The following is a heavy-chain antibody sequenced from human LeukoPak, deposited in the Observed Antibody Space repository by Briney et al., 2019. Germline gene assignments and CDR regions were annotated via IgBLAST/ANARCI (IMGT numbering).Heavy chain of an antibody. CDR1: DGSLSGSC. CDR2: ISDSGTT. V-gene: IGHV4-34*01. Sequence: KASETLSLTCAVFDGSLSGSCLSWIRQLPGKGLEWIGEISDSGTTNNNPSLKNRVTISVDPSKNQFSLKLSSVTAADTAVYYCARQETVMAQGRFAFDIWGQGTVVTVSS. D-gene: IGHD5-18*01. J-gene: IGHJ3*02. CDR3: ARQETVMAQGRFAFDI.